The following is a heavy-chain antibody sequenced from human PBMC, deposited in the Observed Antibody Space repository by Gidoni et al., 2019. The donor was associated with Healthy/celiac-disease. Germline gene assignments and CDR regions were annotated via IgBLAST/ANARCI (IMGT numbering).Heavy chain of an antibody. CDR2: IIPILGIA. J-gene: IGHJ4*02. D-gene: IGHD7-27*01. V-gene: IGHV1-69*04. CDR3: ASWGVYYFDY. Sequence: QVQLVQSGAELKKPGSSVQVSCKASEGTFSSYAISWVRQAPGQGLEWMGRIIPILGIANYAQKFQGRVTITADKSTSTAYMELSSLRSEDTAVYYCASWGVYYFDYWGQGTLVTVSS. CDR1: EGTFSSYA.